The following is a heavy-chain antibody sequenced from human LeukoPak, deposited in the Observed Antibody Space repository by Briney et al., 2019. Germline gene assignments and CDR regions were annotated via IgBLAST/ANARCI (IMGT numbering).Heavy chain of an antibody. Sequence: GGSLRLSCAASGFTFSRYWMSWVRQAPGRGLEWVANIKQDGSERYHVDSVRGRFTISRDNTKNSLFLQMNSLRAEDTAVYYCATMGLEPLPYYFDYWGQGTLVTVSS. D-gene: IGHD1-1*01. CDR1: GFTFSRYW. J-gene: IGHJ4*02. CDR2: IKQDGSER. CDR3: ATMGLEPLPYYFDY. V-gene: IGHV3-7*01.